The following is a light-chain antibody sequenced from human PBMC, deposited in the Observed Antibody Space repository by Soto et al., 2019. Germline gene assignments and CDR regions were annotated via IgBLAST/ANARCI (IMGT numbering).Light chain of an antibody. J-gene: IGKJ1*01. CDR1: QSVSSSY. CDR3: QQYGSYPVT. Sequence: EIVLTQSPGTLSLSPGERATLSCRASQSVSSSYLAWFQQKSGQAPRLLIYVASSRATGIPDRFSGSGSGTDFTLTISRLEPEDFAVYYCQQYGSYPVTFGRGTKVDI. V-gene: IGKV3-20*01. CDR2: VAS.